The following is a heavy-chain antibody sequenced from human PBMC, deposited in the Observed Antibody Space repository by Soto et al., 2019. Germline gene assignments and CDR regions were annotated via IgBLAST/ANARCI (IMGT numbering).Heavy chain of an antibody. CDR3: ARLPTPSATFDY. D-gene: IGHD2-15*01. V-gene: IGHV3-53*01. CDR2: LYSGGGA. CDR1: GFTVGASY. Sequence: VGSLRLSCSVSGFTVGASYMGWVRQAPGEGLEWVSVLYSGGGAYYADSVKGRFTVSRDGSKNILFLQMDSLRVEDTAVYYCARLPTPSATFDYWGQGTLVTVSS. J-gene: IGHJ4*02.